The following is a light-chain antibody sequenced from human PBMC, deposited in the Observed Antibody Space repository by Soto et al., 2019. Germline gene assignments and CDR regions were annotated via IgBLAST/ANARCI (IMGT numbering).Light chain of an antibody. CDR1: QSLLHSDGKTY. V-gene: IGKV2D-29*01. CDR2: EVS. Sequence: DIVMTQTPLSLSVTPGQPASISCRSSQSLLHSDGKTYFYWYLQRPGQPPRLLIYEVSNRFSGVPDRFSGSGSGTDFTLKISRVETDDVGLYFCMQTKQLPVTFDQGTKVEIK. J-gene: IGKJ1*01. CDR3: MQTKQLPVT.